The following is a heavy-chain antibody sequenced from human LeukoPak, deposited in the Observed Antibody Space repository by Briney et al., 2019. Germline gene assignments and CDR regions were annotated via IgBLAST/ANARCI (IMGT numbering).Heavy chain of an antibody. Sequence: GGSQRLSCAASGFTFDDNAMHWVRQAPGKGLEWVAVISYDGSNKYYADSVKGRFTISRDDSKNTLYLQMNSLRPEDTAVYYCARPTSQWELLLLFQHWGQGTLVTVSS. V-gene: IGHV3-30-3*01. CDR2: ISYDGSNK. J-gene: IGHJ1*01. CDR3: ARPTSQWELLLLFQH. D-gene: IGHD1-26*01. CDR1: GFTFDDNA.